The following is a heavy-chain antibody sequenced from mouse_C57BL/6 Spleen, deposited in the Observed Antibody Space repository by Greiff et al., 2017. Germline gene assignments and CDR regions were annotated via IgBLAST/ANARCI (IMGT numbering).Heavy chain of an antibody. D-gene: IGHD2-12*01. Sequence: VQLQQPGPELVKPGASVKISCKASGYSFTDYNMNWVKQSNGKGLELIGVIKPNNGTTSYNQKFKGKATWTVDQSSSTAYMQLNSLTSEDSAVYYCATNSPLYYYDDWGQGTTLTVSS. V-gene: IGHV1-39*01. CDR3: ATNSPLYYYDD. J-gene: IGHJ2*01. CDR2: IKPNNGTT. CDR1: GYSFTDYN.